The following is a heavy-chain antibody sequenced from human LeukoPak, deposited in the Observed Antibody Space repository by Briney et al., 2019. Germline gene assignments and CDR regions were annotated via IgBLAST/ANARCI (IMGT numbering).Heavy chain of an antibody. D-gene: IGHD4-17*01. J-gene: IGHJ6*02. CDR3: ARGTTVTTHDYYYYGMDV. CDR2: ISYDGSNK. CDR1: GFTFSSYA. Sequence: QSGGSLRLSCAASGFTFSSYAMHWVRQAPGKGLEWVAVISYDGSNKYYADSVKGRFTISRDNSKNTLYLQMNSLRAEDTAVYYCARGTTVTTHDYYYYGMDVWGQGTTVTVSS. V-gene: IGHV3-30-3*01.